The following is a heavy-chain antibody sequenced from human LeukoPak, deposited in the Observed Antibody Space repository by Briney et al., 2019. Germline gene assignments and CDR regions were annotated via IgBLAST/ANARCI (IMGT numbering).Heavy chain of an antibody. Sequence: SVKVSCKASGGTFSSYAISWVRQAPGQGLEWMGGIIPIFGTANYAQKFQGRVTITTDESTSTAYMELSSLRSEDTAVYYCAKVVHRGPLYYFDYWGQGTLVTVSS. D-gene: IGHD2-15*01. J-gene: IGHJ4*02. CDR2: IIPIFGTA. CDR3: AKVVHRGPLYYFDY. V-gene: IGHV1-69*05. CDR1: GGTFSSYA.